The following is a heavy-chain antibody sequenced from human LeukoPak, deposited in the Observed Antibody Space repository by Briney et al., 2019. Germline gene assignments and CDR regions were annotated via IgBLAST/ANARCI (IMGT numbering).Heavy chain of an antibody. CDR2: IYYSGST. D-gene: IGHD6-19*01. CDR1: GGSISSYY. J-gene: IGHJ4*02. Sequence: SETLSLTCTVSGGSISSYYWSWIRQPPGKGLEWIGYIYYSGSTNYNPSLKSRVTISVDTSKSQFSLKLSSVTAADTAVYYCARGAGSSGPLDYWGQGALVTVSS. CDR3: ARGAGSSGPLDY. V-gene: IGHV4-59*01.